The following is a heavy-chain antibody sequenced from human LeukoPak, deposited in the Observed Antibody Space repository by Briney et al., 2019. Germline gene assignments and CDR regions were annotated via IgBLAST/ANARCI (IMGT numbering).Heavy chain of an antibody. CDR3: ARDIGYPQRRFDP. Sequence: SGTLSLTCAVSGGSISSSNWWSWALQPPGKGPEWIGEIYHSGSTNYNPSLKSRVTISVDTSKNQFSLKLSSVTAADTAVYYCARDIGYPQRRFDPWGQGTLVTVSS. CDR1: GGSISSSNW. V-gene: IGHV4-4*02. J-gene: IGHJ5*02. D-gene: IGHD5-18*01. CDR2: IYHSGST.